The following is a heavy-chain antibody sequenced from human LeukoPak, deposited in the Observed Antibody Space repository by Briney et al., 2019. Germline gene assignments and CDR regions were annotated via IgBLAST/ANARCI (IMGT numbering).Heavy chain of an antibody. CDR3: VKDRPCETCMPMDA. Sequence: PGGSLRLFCAASGFRFTDYSMSWVRQAPGKGLEWVAGLGRSGEYKYYADSVKGRFTISRDNSKDTVSLQMNSLRAEDSAIYFCVKDRPCETCMPMDAWGQGTTVTVSS. CDR1: GFRFTDYS. V-gene: IGHV3-23*01. CDR2: LGRSGEYK. D-gene: IGHD2-2*01. J-gene: IGHJ6*02.